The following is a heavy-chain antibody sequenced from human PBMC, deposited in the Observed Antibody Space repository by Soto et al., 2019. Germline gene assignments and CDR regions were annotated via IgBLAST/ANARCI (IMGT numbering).Heavy chain of an antibody. CDR2: IYYSGST. Sequence: SETLSLTCTVSGFSISSYYWSWIRQPPGKGLEWIGYIYYSGSTNYNPSLKSRVTISVDTSKNQFSLKLSSVAAADTAVYYCARTPTPWGQGTLVTVSS. V-gene: IGHV4-59*12. CDR1: GFSISSYY. J-gene: IGHJ5*02. CDR3: ARTPTP. D-gene: IGHD1-26*01.